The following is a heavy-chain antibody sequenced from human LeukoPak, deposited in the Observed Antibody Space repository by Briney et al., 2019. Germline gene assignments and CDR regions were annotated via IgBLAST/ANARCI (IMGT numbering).Heavy chain of an antibody. J-gene: IGHJ3*02. D-gene: IGHD2-2*01. V-gene: IGHV1-69*01. CDR2: IIPIFGTA. CDR3: ARDGHCSSTSCDAFDI. CDR1: GGTFSSYA. Sequence: ASVKVSCKASGGTFSSYAISWVRQAPGQGIEWMGGIIPIFGTANYAQKFQGRVTITADESTSTAYMELSSLRSEDTAVYYCARDGHCSSTSCDAFDIWGQGTMVTVSS.